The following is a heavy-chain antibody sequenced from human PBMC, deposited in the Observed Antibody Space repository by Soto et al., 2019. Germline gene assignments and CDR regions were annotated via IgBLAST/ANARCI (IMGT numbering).Heavy chain of an antibody. CDR1: GFTFSDYA. Sequence: GGSLRLSCLASGFTFSDYAMTWVRHVPGRGLEWVASLDGAGGSTYYADSVRGRFTISRDNAQNTLFLQMKRLTVDDTAIYYCAAPRDEYGSGVSWFTYGMDIWGQGTTVTVSS. J-gene: IGHJ6*02. V-gene: IGHV3-23*01. D-gene: IGHD3-10*01. CDR2: LDGAGGST. CDR3: AAPRDEYGSGVSWFTYGMDI.